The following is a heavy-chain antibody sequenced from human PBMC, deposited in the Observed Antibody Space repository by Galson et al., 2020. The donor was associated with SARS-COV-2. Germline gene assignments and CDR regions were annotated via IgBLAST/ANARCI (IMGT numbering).Heavy chain of an antibody. CDR3: AKVHLFRTAFDY. Sequence: GESLKIYCAGSGFTFSDYAMHWVRQAPGKVLEWVAVISSSGTGRKTYYADSVKGRFTTSRDNYQNTLYLQMDGLRPDDTAVYYCAKVHLFRTAFDYWGQGTLVTVSS. J-gene: IGHJ4*02. CDR2: ISSSGTGRKT. V-gene: IGHV3-30*18. CDR1: GFTFSDYA.